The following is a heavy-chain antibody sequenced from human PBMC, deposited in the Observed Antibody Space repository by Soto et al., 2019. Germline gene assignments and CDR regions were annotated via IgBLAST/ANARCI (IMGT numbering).Heavy chain of an antibody. D-gene: IGHD5-12*01. J-gene: IGHJ4*02. Sequence: QVQLVESGGGVVQPGRSLRLSCAASGFTFSSYGMHWVRQAPGKGLEWVAVISYDGSNKYYADSVKGRFTISRDNSKNTLYLQMNSLRAEDTAVYYCAKGNGGYVRGPIDYWGQGTLVTVSS. V-gene: IGHV3-30*18. CDR3: AKGNGGYVRGPIDY. CDR2: ISYDGSNK. CDR1: GFTFSSYG.